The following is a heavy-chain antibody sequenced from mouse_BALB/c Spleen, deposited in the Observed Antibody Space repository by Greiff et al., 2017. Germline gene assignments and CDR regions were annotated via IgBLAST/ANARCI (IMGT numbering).Heavy chain of an antibody. J-gene: IGHJ3*01. D-gene: IGHD2-4*01. CDR3: ARARNYEGGFAY. CDR2: IDPFNGGT. V-gene: IGHV1S135*01. Sequence: VQLKESGPELMKPGASVKISCKASGYSFTSYYMHWVKQSHGKSLEWIGYIDPFNGGTSYNQKFKGKATLTVDKSSSTAYMHLSSLTSEDSAVYYCARARNYEGGFAYWGQGTLVTVAA. CDR1: GYSFTSYY.